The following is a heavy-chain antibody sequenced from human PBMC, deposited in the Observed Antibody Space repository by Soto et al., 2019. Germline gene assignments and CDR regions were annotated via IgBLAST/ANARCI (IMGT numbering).Heavy chain of an antibody. CDR3: ARLTATVTRVDYYYYGMDV. D-gene: IGHD6-13*01. Sequence: QVQLQQWGAGLLKPSETLSLTCAVYGGSLSGYYWSWVRQPPGEGLEWIGHISQGGSSKSSPSLKSRVTISVGTSSNQFSLKLSSVTAADTAVYYCARLTATVTRVDYYYYGMDVWGQGTTVTVSS. J-gene: IGHJ6*02. CDR2: ISQGGSS. V-gene: IGHV4-34*02. CDR1: GGSLSGYY.